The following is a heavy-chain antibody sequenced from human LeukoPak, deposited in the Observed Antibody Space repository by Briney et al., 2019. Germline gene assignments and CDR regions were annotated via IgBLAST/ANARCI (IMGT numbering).Heavy chain of an antibody. V-gene: IGHV3-48*03. CDR2: ISSSGSTI. CDR3: ASVLVVVPAAISYYYYGMDV. J-gene: IGHJ6*02. CDR1: GFTFSSYE. Sequence: GMSLRLSCAASGFTFSSYEMNWVRQAPGKGLEWVSYISSSGSTIYYADSVKGRFTISRDNAKNSLYLQMNSLRAEDTAVYYCASVLVVVPAAISYYYYGMDVWGQGTTVTVSS. D-gene: IGHD2-2*01.